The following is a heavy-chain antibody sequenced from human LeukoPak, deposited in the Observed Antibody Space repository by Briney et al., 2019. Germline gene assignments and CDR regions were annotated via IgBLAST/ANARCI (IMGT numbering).Heavy chain of an antibody. J-gene: IGHJ4*02. CDR1: GFTFDDYA. D-gene: IGHD6-19*01. CDR2: ISGSGSGGST. V-gene: IGHV3-23*01. CDR3: AKLLAVTNSYYFNY. Sequence: PGGSLRLSCAASGFTFDDYAMHWVRQAPGKGLEWVSTISGSGSGGSTYYADSVKGRFTISRDNSKDTLYLQMNSLRAEDTAVYYCAKLLAVTNSYYFNYWGQGTLVTVSS.